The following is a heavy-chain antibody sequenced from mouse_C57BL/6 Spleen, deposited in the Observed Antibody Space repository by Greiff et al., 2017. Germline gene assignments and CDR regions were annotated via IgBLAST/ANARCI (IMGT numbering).Heavy chain of an antibody. CDR1: GYTFTSYW. CDR2: IYPSDSET. Sequence: QVQLQQPGAELVRPGSSVKLSCKASGYTFTSYWIDWVKQRPGQGLEWIGNIYPSDSETHYNQKFKDKATLTVDKSSSTAYMQRSSLSSEDAAVYYCARGYCEAMDYWGQGTSVTVSS. V-gene: IGHV1-61*01. J-gene: IGHJ4*01. CDR3: ARGYCEAMDY.